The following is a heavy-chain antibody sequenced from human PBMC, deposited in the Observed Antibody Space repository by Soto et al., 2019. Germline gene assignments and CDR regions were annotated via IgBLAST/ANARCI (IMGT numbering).Heavy chain of an antibody. CDR3: AIHHYS. V-gene: IGHV4-59*08. CDR1: GGSISSYY. CDR2: SYYSGST. J-gene: IGHJ4*02. Sequence: QVQLQESGPGLVKPSETLSLTCTVPGGSISSYYWSWIRQPPGKGLEWIGHSYYSGSTNYNPSLKSRVTISVDTSKNQFSLKLSSVTAADTAVYYCAIHHYSWGQGTLVTVSS.